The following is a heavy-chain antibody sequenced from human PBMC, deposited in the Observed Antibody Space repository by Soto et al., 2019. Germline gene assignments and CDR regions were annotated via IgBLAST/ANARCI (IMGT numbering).Heavy chain of an antibody. J-gene: IGHJ5*02. Sequence: PSETLSLTCAVYGGSFSGYYWSWIRQPPGKGLEWIGEINHSGSTNYNPSLKSRVTISVDTSKNQFSLKLSSVTAADTAVYYCARGPAMPMYNWFDPWGQGTLVTVSS. D-gene: IGHD2-2*01. CDR3: ARGPAMPMYNWFDP. CDR1: GGSFSGYY. V-gene: IGHV4-34*01. CDR2: INHSGST.